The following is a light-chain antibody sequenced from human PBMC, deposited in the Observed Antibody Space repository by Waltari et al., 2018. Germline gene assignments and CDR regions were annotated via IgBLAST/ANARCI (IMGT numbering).Light chain of an antibody. CDR1: QSIDKF. CDR2: AAS. CDR3: QPTYTSLAWT. V-gene: IGKV1-39*01. Sequence: DIQMTQSPSSLSASVGATVTITCRPSQSIDKFLNWYQKKPGKAPDLLLYAASTLQTGVPSRFSGSGSGTDFTLTITSLHPEDFATYYCQPTYTSLAWTFGQGTKVEIK. J-gene: IGKJ1*01.